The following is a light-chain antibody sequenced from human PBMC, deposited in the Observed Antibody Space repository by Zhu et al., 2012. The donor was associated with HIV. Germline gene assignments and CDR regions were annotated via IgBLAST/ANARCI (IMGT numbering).Light chain of an antibody. CDR1: QSVTSNY. Sequence: EIVLTQSPGTLSLSPGERATLSCRASQSVTSNYVAWYQHRPGQAPRLLIYAASSRATGIPDRFSGSGSGTDFTLIISRLEPEDFAVYYCQHYGSSPENTFGQGTKLEIK. V-gene: IGKV3-20*01. CDR2: AAS. J-gene: IGKJ2*01. CDR3: QHYGSSPENT.